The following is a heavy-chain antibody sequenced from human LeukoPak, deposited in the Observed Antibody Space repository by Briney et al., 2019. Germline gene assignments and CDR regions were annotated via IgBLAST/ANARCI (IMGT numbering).Heavy chain of an antibody. D-gene: IGHD2-8*01. V-gene: IGHV1-46*01. Sequence: ASVKVSCKASGYTFISYYMHWVRQAPGQGLEWMGIINPSGGSTSYAQKFQGRVTMTRDTSTSTVYMELSSLRSEDTAVYYCARDGGSLLMVYAMPPSWFDPWGQGTLVTVSS. J-gene: IGHJ5*02. CDR3: ARDGGSLLMVYAMPPSWFDP. CDR2: INPSGGST. CDR1: GYTFISYY.